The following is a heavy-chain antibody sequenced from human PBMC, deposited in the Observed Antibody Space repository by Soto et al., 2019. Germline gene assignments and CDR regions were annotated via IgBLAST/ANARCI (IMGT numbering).Heavy chain of an antibody. V-gene: IGHV1-58*01. CDR3: XXXXXXXXXXXXRH. J-gene: IGHJ4*02. Sequence: QMQLVQSGPEVKKPGTSVKVSCKTSGFTFSSSAVHWVRQARGHRLQWIGWIDVGSGNANYAQMLQERIGISRDMXXXXXXXXXXXXXXXXXXXXXXXXXXXXXXXXXXRHWGPGTLVTVSS. CDR2: IDVGSGNA. CDR1: GFTFSSSA.